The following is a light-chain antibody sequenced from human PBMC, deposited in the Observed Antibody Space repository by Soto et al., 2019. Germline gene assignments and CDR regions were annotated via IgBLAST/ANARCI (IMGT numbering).Light chain of an antibody. J-gene: IGKJ4*01. Sequence: DIQLTQSPSFLSASVGDRVTITCRASLDIITYLAWYQQQPGQTPKLLIYAASTLQSGVPSRFSGGGSGTEFTLTISSLQPEDVAAYYCQQVDRYPFSCGGGPTVQIK. CDR1: LDIITY. CDR3: QQVDRYPFS. V-gene: IGKV1-9*01. CDR2: AAS.